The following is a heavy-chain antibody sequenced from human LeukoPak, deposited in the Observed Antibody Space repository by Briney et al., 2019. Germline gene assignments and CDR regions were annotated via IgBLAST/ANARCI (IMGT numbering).Heavy chain of an antibody. CDR1: GFTFSDYS. D-gene: IGHD6-6*01. CDR2: ISSGSSHI. Sequence: PGGSLRLSCAASGFTFSDYSMHWVRQAPGKGLEWVSSISSGSSHIFYADSVKGRFTISRDNSKNTLYLQMDSLRAEDTAIYYCAKRVEYSSSSGGYFDYWGQGTLVTVSS. J-gene: IGHJ4*02. V-gene: IGHV3-21*04. CDR3: AKRVEYSSSSGGYFDY.